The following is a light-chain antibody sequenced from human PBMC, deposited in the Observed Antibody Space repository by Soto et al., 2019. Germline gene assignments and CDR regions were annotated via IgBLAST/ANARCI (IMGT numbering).Light chain of an antibody. V-gene: IGLV2-14*01. Sequence: QSALTQPASVSGSPGRSITISCTGTSSDIGGYNFVSWYHQHSGKAPKLMIYEVSNRPSGVSDRFSGSKSGNTASLTISGLQAEDEADYYCSSFRSGTTLFGTGTKVTVL. J-gene: IGLJ1*01. CDR3: SSFRSGTTL. CDR1: SSDIGGYNF. CDR2: EVS.